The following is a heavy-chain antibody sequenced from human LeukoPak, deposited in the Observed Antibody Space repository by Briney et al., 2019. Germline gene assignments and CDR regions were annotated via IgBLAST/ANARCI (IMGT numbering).Heavy chain of an antibody. J-gene: IGHJ5*02. CDR2: IDEDGKTI. D-gene: IGHD3-3*01. V-gene: IGHV3-20*04. Sequence: GGSLRLSCAASGFTFDDYGMSWVRQAPGKGLEWVSRIDEDGKTIDYADSVKGRFTISRDNAKDTLYLQMSSLRDEDTAVYYCVSDLCGGDDQWGRGTLVTVSS. CDR1: GFTFDDYG. CDR3: VSDLCGGDDQ.